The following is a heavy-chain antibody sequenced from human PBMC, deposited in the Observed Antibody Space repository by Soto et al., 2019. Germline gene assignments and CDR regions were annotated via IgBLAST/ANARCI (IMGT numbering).Heavy chain of an antibody. CDR2: INHSGST. V-gene: IGHV4-59*12. J-gene: IGHJ5*02. CDR1: GESISSYY. Sequence: SETLSLTCTVSGESISSYYWSWIRKPPGKGLEWIGDINHSGSTNYNPSLKSRVTISVDTSKNQFSLKLSSVTAADTAVYYCAREKVVPAAMRRSVWFDPWGQGTLVTVSS. D-gene: IGHD2-2*01. CDR3: AREKVVPAAMRRSVWFDP.